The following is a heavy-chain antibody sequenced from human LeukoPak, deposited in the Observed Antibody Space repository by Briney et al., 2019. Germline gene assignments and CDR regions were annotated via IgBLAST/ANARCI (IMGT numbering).Heavy chain of an antibody. CDR1: GGSISSGSYS. D-gene: IGHD1-26*01. J-gene: IGHJ3*01. CDR2: IYETGST. CDR3: ARGWAYLRVFDF. Sequence: SETLSLTCAVSGGSISSGSYSWTWIRQPPGKGLEWIGYIYETGSTYYNPSLKSRVIMSADKLKNQFSLKLSSVTAADTAVYFCARGWAYLRVFDFWGQGTMVTVSS. V-gene: IGHV4-30-2*01.